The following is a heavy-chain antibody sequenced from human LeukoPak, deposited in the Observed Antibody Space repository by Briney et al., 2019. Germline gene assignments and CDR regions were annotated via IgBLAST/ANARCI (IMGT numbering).Heavy chain of an antibody. D-gene: IGHD3-22*01. CDR3: ARLRSGYYEDY. CDR1: GFTFSNYW. Sequence: GGSLRLSCAASGFTFSNYWMSWVRQAPGKGLEWVANIKEDGSEKYYVDSVKGRFTISRDNAKNSLSLQVNSLSAEDTAVYYCARLRSGYYEDYWGQGTLVTVSS. J-gene: IGHJ4*02. CDR2: IKEDGSEK. V-gene: IGHV3-7*01.